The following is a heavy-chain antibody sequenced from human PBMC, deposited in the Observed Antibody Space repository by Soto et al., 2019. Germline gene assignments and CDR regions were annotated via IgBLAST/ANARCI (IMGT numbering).Heavy chain of an antibody. J-gene: IGHJ6*02. Sequence: QVQLQQWGAGLLKPSETLSLTCAVYGGSFSGYYWSWIRQPPGKGLEWIGEINHSGSTNYNPSLKMRGTISVDTSKNQFSRKLSSVTAADTAVYYCAMIIGYYYYRMHVWGQGTTVTVSS. CDR3: AMIIGYYYYRMHV. CDR2: INHSGST. CDR1: GGSFSGYY. V-gene: IGHV4-34*01. D-gene: IGHD3-22*01.